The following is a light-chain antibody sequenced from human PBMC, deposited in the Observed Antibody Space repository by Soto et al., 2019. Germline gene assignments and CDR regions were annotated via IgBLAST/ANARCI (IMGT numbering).Light chain of an antibody. CDR1: SGHSSYI. V-gene: IGLV4-60*03. Sequence: QPVLTQSSSASAALGSSVKLTCTLSSGHSSYIIAWHQQQPGKAPRYLMKLEGSGSYNKGSGVPDRFSGSSSGADRYLTISNLQSEDEADYYCEIWDSNTQVFGGGTKLTVL. CDR2: LEGSGSY. J-gene: IGLJ3*02. CDR3: EIWDSNTQV.